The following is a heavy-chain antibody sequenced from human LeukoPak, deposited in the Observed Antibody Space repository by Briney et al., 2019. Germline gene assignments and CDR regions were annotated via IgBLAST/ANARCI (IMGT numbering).Heavy chain of an antibody. CDR2: FSGSGGST. J-gene: IGHJ4*02. V-gene: IGHV3-23*01. CDR3: AKDSGIVVVPAADDY. Sequence: QSGGSLRLSCAAFGFTFSSFAMSWVRQAPGEGLEWVSAFSGSGGSTYYADSVKGRFTISRDNSKNTLYLQMNSLRAEDTAVYYCAKDSGIVVVPAADDYWGQGTLVTVSS. CDR1: GFTFSSFA. D-gene: IGHD2-2*01.